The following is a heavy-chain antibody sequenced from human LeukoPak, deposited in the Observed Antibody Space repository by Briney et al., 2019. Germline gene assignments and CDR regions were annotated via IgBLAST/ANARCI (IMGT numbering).Heavy chain of an antibody. J-gene: IGHJ4*02. CDR2: IIPSGHTT. Sequence: ETLSLTCTVSGGSISSYYWSWIRQPPGKGLEWVSGIIPSGHTTYYADSVRGRFTISRDNSRNTVYLQMNSLRAEDTAVYYCAKGRAGNYYYDSSDYWGQGTLVAVSS. V-gene: IGHV3-23*01. CDR3: AKGRAGNYYYDSSDY. D-gene: IGHD3-22*01. CDR1: GGSISSYY.